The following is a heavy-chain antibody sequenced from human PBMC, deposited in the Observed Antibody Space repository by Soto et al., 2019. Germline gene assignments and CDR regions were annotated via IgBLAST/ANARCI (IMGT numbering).Heavy chain of an antibody. Sequence: GGSLTLSSLVSAFTLTNSKNWVRQAPGKGLEWVSSSSRSISYRNYVNSVTGRFTISRYNANNSLYLRMHSLIAEYKAVYYCVREARRYHCFEYWGQGPLVTVSS. CDR3: VREARRYHCFEY. V-gene: IGHV3-21*01. D-gene: IGHD3-16*02. CDR1: AFTLTNS. J-gene: IGHJ4*02. CDR2: SSRSISYR.